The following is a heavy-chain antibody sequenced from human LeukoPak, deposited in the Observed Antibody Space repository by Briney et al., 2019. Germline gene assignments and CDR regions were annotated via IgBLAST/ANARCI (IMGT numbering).Heavy chain of an antibody. CDR2: ISDSGNT. CDR1: GFTLSSYA. V-gene: IGHV3-23*01. CDR3: AKAPVTSCRGAFCYPFDY. J-gene: IGHJ4*02. D-gene: IGHD2-15*01. Sequence: GGSLRLSCAASGFTLSSYAMSWVRQAPGKGLEWVSAISDSGNTYHADSVKGRFTISRDSSKNTLFLQMNRLRPEDAAVYYCAKAPVTSCRGAFCYPFDYWGQGTLVTVSS.